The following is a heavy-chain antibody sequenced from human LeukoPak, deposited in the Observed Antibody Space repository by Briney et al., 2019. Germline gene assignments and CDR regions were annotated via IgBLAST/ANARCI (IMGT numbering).Heavy chain of an antibody. CDR2: IIPILGIA. CDR1: GGTFGSYT. V-gene: IGHV1-69*04. J-gene: IGHJ4*02. Sequence: SVKVSCKASGGTFGSYTISWVRQAPGQGLEWMGRIIPILGIANYAQKFQGRVTITADKSTSTAYMELSSLRSEDTAVYYCARDNPRDFWSNFDYWGQGTLVTVSS. CDR3: ARDNPRDFWSNFDY. D-gene: IGHD3-3*01.